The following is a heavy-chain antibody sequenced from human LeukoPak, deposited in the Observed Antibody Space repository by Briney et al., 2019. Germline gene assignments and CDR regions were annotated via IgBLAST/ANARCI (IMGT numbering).Heavy chain of an antibody. CDR3: VGTTVTTGFDY. CDR2: IWYDGSNK. CDR1: GFTFSSYG. J-gene: IGHJ4*02. D-gene: IGHD4-17*01. Sequence: GGSLRLSCAASGFTFSSYGMHWVRQAPGKGLEWVAVIWYDGSNKYYADSVKGRFTISRDNSKNTLYLQMNSLRAEDTAVYYYVGTTVTTGFDYWGQGTLVTVSS. V-gene: IGHV3-33*01.